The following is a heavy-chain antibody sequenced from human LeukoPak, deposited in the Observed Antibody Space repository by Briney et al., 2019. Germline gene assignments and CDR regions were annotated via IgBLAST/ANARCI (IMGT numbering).Heavy chain of an antibody. D-gene: IGHD3-10*01. J-gene: IGHJ4*02. V-gene: IGHV3-9*01. CDR3: AKGGDYFDY. CDR2: ISWNSGSI. CDR1: GFTFDDYA. Sequence: PGRSLRLSCAASGFTFDDYAMHWVRHAPGKGLEWVSGISWNSGSIGYADSVKGRFTISRDNAKNSLYLQMNSLRAEDTALYYCAKGGDYFDYWGQGTLVTVSS.